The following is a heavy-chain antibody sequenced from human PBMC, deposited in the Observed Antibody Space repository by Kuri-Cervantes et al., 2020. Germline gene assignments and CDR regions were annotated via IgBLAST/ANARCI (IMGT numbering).Heavy chain of an antibody. V-gene: IGHV1-2*04. CDR1: VYTFPGYY. Sequence: ASVKVSCKASVYTFPGYYIHWVRQAPGQGLEWMGWINPNSGGTNYAQTVQGWVTMTRDTSIRTAYMELSRLRSDATAVYDCARVGWSDPNFYSYGMDVWGQGTTVTVSS. J-gene: IGHJ6*02. CDR2: INPNSGGT. D-gene: IGHD6-19*01. CDR3: ARVGWSDPNFYSYGMDV.